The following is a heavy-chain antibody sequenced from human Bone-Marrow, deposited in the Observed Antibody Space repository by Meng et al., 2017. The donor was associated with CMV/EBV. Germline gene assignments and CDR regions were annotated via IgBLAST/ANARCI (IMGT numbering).Heavy chain of an antibody. CDR3: ATVDYDFWSGYYLENYYYGMDV. D-gene: IGHD3-3*01. CDR1: GFTFSSYW. CDR2: INSDGSST. J-gene: IGHJ6*02. V-gene: IGHV3-74*01. Sequence: ETLSLTCAASGFTFSSYWMHWVRQAPGKGLVWVSRINSDGSSTSYADSVKGRFTISRDNSKNTLYLQMNSLRAEDTAVYYCATVDYDFWSGYYLENYYYGMDVWGQGTTVTVSS.